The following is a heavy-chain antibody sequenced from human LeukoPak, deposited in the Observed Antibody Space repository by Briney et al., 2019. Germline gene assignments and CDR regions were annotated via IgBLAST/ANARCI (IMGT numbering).Heavy chain of an antibody. CDR3: ASLGGYDLNFDY. V-gene: IGHV4-59*08. CDR1: GGSISSYY. Sequence: SETLSLTCTVSGGSISSYYWSWIRQPPGKGLEWIGYIYYSGSTNYNPSLKSRVTISVDTSKNQFSLKLSSVTAADTAVYYCASLGGYDLNFDYWGQGTLVTVSS. D-gene: IGHD5-12*01. J-gene: IGHJ4*02. CDR2: IYYSGST.